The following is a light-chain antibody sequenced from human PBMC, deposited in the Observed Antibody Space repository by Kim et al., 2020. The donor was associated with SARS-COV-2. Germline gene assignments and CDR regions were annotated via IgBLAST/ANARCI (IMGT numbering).Light chain of an antibody. CDR2: LNSDGSH. CDR1: SGHSTYA. Sequence: SVKLTCTLSSGHSTYAIAWHQQHPQKGPRFLMKLNSDGSHTKGDGIPDRFSGSSSGAERYLTISSLQSEDEADYYCQTWATGIQVFGGGTRLTVL. J-gene: IGLJ2*01. CDR3: QTWATGIQV. V-gene: IGLV4-69*01.